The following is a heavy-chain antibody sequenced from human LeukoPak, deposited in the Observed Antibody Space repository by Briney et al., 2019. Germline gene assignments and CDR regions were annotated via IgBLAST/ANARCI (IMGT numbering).Heavy chain of an antibody. J-gene: IGHJ4*02. Sequence: SETLSLTCAVYGGSFSGYYWSWIRQPPGKGLECIGEINHSGSTNYNPSLKSRVTISVDTSKNQFSLKLSSVTAAHTAVYYCARAPMVRGRAAADYWGQGTLVTVSS. CDR2: INHSGST. V-gene: IGHV4-34*01. D-gene: IGHD3-10*01. CDR3: ARAPMVRGRAAADY. CDR1: GGSFSGYY.